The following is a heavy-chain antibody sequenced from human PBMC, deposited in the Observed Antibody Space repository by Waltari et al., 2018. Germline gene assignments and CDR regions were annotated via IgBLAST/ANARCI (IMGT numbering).Heavy chain of an antibody. V-gene: IGHV1-18*01. D-gene: IGHD3-3*01. J-gene: IGHJ5*02. CDR1: GYTFSNYG. CDR2: ISCYNGNK. Sequence: QVQVLQSGAEVKKPGASVKVSCKASGYTFSNYGITWVRQAPGQGLEWMGWISCYNGNKKYAQKVQDRVTMTTETSTGTAYLDLRSLRSDDTAVYYCAREVWSSAGPNRPDGFDPWGQGAVVAVS. CDR3: AREVWSSAGPNRPDGFDP.